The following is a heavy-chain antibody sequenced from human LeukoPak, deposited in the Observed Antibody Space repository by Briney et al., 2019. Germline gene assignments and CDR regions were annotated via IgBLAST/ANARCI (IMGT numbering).Heavy chain of an antibody. J-gene: IGHJ4*02. CDR3: ARDLGYYDILTGY. CDR1: GFTVSRNY. CDR2: IYSGGST. D-gene: IGHD3-9*01. Sequence: PGGSLRLSCAASGFTVSRNYMSWVRQAPGKGLEWVSVIYSGGSTYYADSVKGRFTISREHSKNTLYLQMNSLRAEDTAVYYCARDLGYYDILTGYWGQGTLVTVSS. V-gene: IGHV3-66*02.